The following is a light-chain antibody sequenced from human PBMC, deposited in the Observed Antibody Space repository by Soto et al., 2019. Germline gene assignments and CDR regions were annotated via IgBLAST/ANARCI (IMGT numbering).Light chain of an antibody. CDR3: QYYDSGLSGYV. V-gene: IGLV1-40*01. Sequence: QSVLTQPPSVSGAPGQRVTISCTGGSSNIGAGYDVHWYQQLPGTAPKLLIYGHNYRPSGVPDRFSGSKSGTSASLAITDLQDEDEADYYCQYYDSGLSGYVFGTGTKLTVL. CDR2: GHN. CDR1: SSNIGAGYD. J-gene: IGLJ1*01.